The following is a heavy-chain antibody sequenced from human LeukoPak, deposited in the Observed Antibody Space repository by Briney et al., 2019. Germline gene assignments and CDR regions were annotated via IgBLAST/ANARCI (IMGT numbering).Heavy chain of an antibody. Sequence: ASVKVSCKASGYTFSSYAMNWLRQAPGQGLEWMGWINTHTGDPTYAQGFTGRFVFSLDTSVSTAYLQISSLKAEDTAVYHCARGRDYIYFDFWGQGSLVTVSS. CDR1: GYTFSSYA. D-gene: IGHD4-11*01. V-gene: IGHV7-4-1*02. CDR2: INTHTGDP. CDR3: ARGRDYIYFDF. J-gene: IGHJ4*02.